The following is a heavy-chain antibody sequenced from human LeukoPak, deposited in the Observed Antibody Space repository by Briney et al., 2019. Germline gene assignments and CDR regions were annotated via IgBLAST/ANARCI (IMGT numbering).Heavy chain of an antibody. V-gene: IGHV1-8*03. CDR3: ARRNFDWFDP. CDR1: GYTFTNYD. CDR2: MNPNSGKA. Sequence: ASVKVSCKASGYTFTNYDINWVRQATGQGLEWMGWMNPNSGKAGYAHKFQGRVAITRNPSITTAYMELSSLRSEDTAVYYCARRNFDWFDPWGQGTLVTVSS. J-gene: IGHJ5*02.